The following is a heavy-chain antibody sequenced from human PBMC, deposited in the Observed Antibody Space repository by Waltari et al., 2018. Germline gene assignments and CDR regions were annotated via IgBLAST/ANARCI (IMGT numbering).Heavy chain of an antibody. D-gene: IGHD3-10*01. V-gene: IGHV4-38-2*01. CDR2: IYPGDSDT. J-gene: IGHJ4*02. CDR3: ARYYGSGSYSY. Sequence: QVQLQESGPGLVKPSETLSLTCAVSGYSISSGYYWGWIRQPPGKGLEWIGSIYPGDSDTRYSPSFQGQVTISADKSISTAYLQWSSLKASDTAMYYCARYYGSGSYSYWGQGTLVTVSS. CDR1: GYSISSGYY.